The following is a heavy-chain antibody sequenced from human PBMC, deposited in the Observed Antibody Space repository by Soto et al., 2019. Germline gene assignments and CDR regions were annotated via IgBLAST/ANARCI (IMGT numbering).Heavy chain of an antibody. V-gene: IGHV3-11*01. CDR2: IGPTGSDM. Sequence: QVQLVESGGGLVNPGGSLTLSCAVSGFTFSDNYMSWIRQAPGKGLECLSYIGPTGSDMSYADSVKGRFTISRDNAKNSLYLQMSSLRAEDTAVYYCSPTARLFHYWGRGTLVTVSS. CDR1: GFTFSDNY. CDR3: SPTARLFHY. J-gene: IGHJ4*02. D-gene: IGHD6-25*01.